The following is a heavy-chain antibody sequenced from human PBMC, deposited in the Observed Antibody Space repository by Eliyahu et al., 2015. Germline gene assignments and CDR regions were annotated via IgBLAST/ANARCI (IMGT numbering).Heavy chain of an antibody. Sequence: QVQLVQSGAEVKKPGSSVKVSCKASGGAFSRSAVSWVRQAPGQGLEWMGGITPIFGTANYAQKFQGRVTITADESTSTAYMELSSLRTDDTAVYYCAREGGDYCSGGSCFLLYWGQGTLVSVSS. CDR1: GGAFSRSA. J-gene: IGHJ4*02. V-gene: IGHV1-69*01. CDR3: AREGGDYCSGGSCFLLY. D-gene: IGHD2-15*01. CDR2: ITPIFGTA.